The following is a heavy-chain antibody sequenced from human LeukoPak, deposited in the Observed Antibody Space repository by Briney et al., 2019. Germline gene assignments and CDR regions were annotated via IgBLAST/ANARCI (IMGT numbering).Heavy chain of an antibody. V-gene: IGHV4-59*01. CDR2: VFYSGYA. CDR1: NDSLGTSY. D-gene: IGHD3-10*01. J-gene: IGHJ3*02. CDR3: VKEADRADAFDI. Sequence: PSETLSLTCTVSNDSLGTSYWSWLRQPPGKRLGWIGNVFYSGYANYNPSLKSRVTTSIYTSKNQFSLSLTSVSAADTAVYYCVKEADRADAFDIWGQGTMVTVSS.